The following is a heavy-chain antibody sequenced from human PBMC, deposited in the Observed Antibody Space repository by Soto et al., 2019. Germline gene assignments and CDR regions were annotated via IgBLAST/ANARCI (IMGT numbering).Heavy chain of an antibody. CDR2: IIPIFGTT. CDR3: ARVSSSWYKDYFDY. D-gene: IGHD6-13*01. J-gene: IGHJ4*02. CDR1: GGTFSNYA. V-gene: IGHV1-69*12. Sequence: VPLVQSGAEVKKPGSSVKVSCKASGGTFSNYAISWVRQAPGQGLEWMGGIIPIFGTTNYAQRFQGRVTITADESTSTAYMELSSLRSEDTAVYYCARVSSSWYKDYFDYWGQGTLVTVSS.